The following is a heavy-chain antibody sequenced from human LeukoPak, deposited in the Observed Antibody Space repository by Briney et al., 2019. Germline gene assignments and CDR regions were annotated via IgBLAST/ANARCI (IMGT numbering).Heavy chain of an antibody. CDR2: INHSGST. CDR1: GGSISSGSYY. Sequence: MPSETLSLTCTVSGGSISSGSYYWSWIRQPPGKGLEWIGEINHSGSTNYNPSLKSRVTISVDTSKNQFSLKLSSVTAADTAVYYCARVVRPTRYYGSGSYPYYFDYWGQGTLVTVSS. CDR3: ARVVRPTRYYGSGSYPYYFDY. D-gene: IGHD3-10*01. J-gene: IGHJ4*02. V-gene: IGHV4-39*07.